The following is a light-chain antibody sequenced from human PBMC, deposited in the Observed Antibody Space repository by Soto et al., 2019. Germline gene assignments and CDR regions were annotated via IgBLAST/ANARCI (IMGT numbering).Light chain of an antibody. CDR3: QQYNNWPRGT. CDR1: QSVSSN. J-gene: IGKJ1*01. Sequence: EIVMTQSPATLSVSPGERATLSCRTSQSVSSNLAWYQQKPGQAPRLLIYGASTRAIGIPARFSGSGSGTEFTLTISSLQFEYFAVYCCQQYNNWPRGTLGQGPKVEIK. V-gene: IGKV3-15*01. CDR2: GAS.